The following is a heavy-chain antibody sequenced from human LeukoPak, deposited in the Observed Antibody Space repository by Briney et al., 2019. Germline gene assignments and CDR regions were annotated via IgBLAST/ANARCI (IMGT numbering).Heavy chain of an antibody. J-gene: IGHJ5*02. CDR2: ISYDGSNK. V-gene: IGHV3-30*18. D-gene: IGHD2-2*02. CDR3: AKVVVPAAINNWFDP. Sequence: GGSLRLSCAASGFTFSSYGMHWVRQAPGKGLEWVAVISYDGSNKYYADSVKGRFTISRDNSKNTLYLQMNSPRAEDTAVYYCAKVVVPAAINNWFDPWGQGTLVTVSS. CDR1: GFTFSSYG.